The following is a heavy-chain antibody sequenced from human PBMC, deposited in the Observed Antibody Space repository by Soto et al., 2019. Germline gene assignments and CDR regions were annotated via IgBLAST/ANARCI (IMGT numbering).Heavy chain of an antibody. V-gene: IGHV3-21*01. CDR1: GFTFSSYS. J-gene: IGHJ6*03. Sequence: EVQLVESGGGLVQPGGSLRLSCAASGFTFSSYSMNWVRQAPGKGLEWVSSISSSSYIYYADSVKGRFTISRDNAKNSLYLQMNSLRAEDTAVYYCARPGHYYYYYMDVWGKGTTVTVSS. CDR3: ARPGHYYYYYMDV. CDR2: ISSSSYI.